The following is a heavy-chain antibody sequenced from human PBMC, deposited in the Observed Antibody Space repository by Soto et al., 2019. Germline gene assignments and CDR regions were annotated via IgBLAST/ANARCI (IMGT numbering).Heavy chain of an antibody. CDR1: GGSISSGGYS. CDR3: SSRVTDAPT. D-gene: IGHD3-10*01. Sequence: PSETLSLTCAVSGGSISSGGYSWSWIRQPPGKGLEWIGETLYSGRTNYNSSLNSRVTISIDKSKKQFSLNLSSVTAADTAVYYCSSRVTDAPTWGQGTLVTRLL. J-gene: IGHJ5*02. CDR2: TLYSGRT. V-gene: IGHV4-30-2*01.